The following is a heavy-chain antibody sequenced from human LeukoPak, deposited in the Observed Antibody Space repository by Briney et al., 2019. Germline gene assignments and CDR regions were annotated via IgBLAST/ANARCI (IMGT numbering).Heavy chain of an antibody. CDR3: ARRVTVTYDY. Sequence: SETLSLTCTVSGGSISSYYWSWIRQPPGKGLEWIGYIYYSGSTNYNPSLKSRVTISVDTSKNQFSLKLSSVTAADTAVYYCARRVTVTYDYWGQGTLVTVSS. J-gene: IGHJ4*02. V-gene: IGHV4-59*12. D-gene: IGHD4-17*01. CDR1: GGSISSYY. CDR2: IYYSGST.